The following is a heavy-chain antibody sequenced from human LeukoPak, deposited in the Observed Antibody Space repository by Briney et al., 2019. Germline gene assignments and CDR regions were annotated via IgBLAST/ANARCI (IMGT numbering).Heavy chain of an antibody. CDR3: ARGPNYGSRTDYLDY. Sequence: GGSLRLSCAASGFTFSSHWMNWVRQAPGKGLEWVANIKQGGGERNYVDSVKGRFTVSRDDAKGSLYLQMNSLRAEDTAIYYCARGPNYGSRTDYLDYWGQGTLVTVSS. CDR1: GFTFSSHW. V-gene: IGHV3-7*03. D-gene: IGHD4-17*01. J-gene: IGHJ4*02. CDR2: IKQGGGER.